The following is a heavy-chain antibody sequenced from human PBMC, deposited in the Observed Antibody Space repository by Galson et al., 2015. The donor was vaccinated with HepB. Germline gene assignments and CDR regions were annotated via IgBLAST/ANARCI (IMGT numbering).Heavy chain of an antibody. Sequence: QSGAEVKKPGESLRISCKASGYSFTSYWITWVRQVPGKGLEWMGRIDPSDSYRNYSPSFRGHVTISADRSITTAYLQWSSLMASDTAIYYCASFSMSPGYSYGMDVWGRGTTVTVSS. V-gene: IGHV5-10-1*01. CDR1: GYSFTSYW. CDR3: ASFSMSPGYSYGMDV. D-gene: IGHD3-10*01. CDR2: IDPSDSYR. J-gene: IGHJ6*02.